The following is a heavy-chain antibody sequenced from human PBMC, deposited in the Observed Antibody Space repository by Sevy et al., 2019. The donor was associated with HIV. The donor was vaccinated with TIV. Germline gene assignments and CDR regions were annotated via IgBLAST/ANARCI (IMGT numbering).Heavy chain of an antibody. Sequence: GGSLRLSCAVSGVTFSDYAMSWVRQAPGKGLEWVSFISGFGDKTYYADSVRGRLTISRDNSKNTVHLQMNSLRAEDTAVYYCAKAGGINWFYYYYGMDVWGQGTTVTVSS. V-gene: IGHV3-23*01. D-gene: IGHD1-20*01. CDR2: ISGFGDKT. J-gene: IGHJ6*02. CDR3: AKAGGINWFYYYYGMDV. CDR1: GVTFSDYA.